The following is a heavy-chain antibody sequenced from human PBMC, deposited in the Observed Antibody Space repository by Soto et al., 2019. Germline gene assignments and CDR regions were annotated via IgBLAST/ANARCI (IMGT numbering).Heavy chain of an antibody. CDR3: VRRYDPYYFDY. CDR2: VDGSGVK. J-gene: IGHJ4*02. D-gene: IGHD1-1*01. Sequence: QITLQESGPTLVKPTQTLTPTCTFSGFSLTTSAVAVGWIRQPPGKALEWLAIVDGSGVKFYSPSLRSRLTITKDNSKNQVVLTLTDMDPVDTGTYFCVRRYDPYYFDYWGQGTLVTVSS. V-gene: IGHV2-5*04. CDR1: GFSLTTSAVA.